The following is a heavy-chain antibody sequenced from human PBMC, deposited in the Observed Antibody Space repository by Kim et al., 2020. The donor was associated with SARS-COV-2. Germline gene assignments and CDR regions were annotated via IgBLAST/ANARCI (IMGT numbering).Heavy chain of an antibody. J-gene: IGHJ6*02. Sequence: GGSLRLSCAASGFTFSSYGMHWVRQAPGKGLEWVAVISYDGSNKYYADSVKGRFTISRDNSKNTLYLQMNSLRAEDTAVYYCAKPIQGYGSGSYYKWNVPGYYYYGMDVWGQGTTVTVSS. D-gene: IGHD3-10*01. CDR3: AKPIQGYGSGSYYKWNVPGYYYYGMDV. CDR1: GFTFSSYG. V-gene: IGHV3-30*18. CDR2: ISYDGSNK.